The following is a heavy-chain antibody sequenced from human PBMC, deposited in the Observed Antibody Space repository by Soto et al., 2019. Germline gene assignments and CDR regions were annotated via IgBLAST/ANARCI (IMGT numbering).Heavy chain of an antibody. CDR1: GGSISSGGYY. D-gene: IGHD2-2*01. CDR2: IYYSGST. CDR3: AREKEGVVVVPAADTYYYYYMDV. Sequence: TLSLTCTVSGGSISSGGYYWSWIRQHPGKGLEWIGYIYYSGSTYYNPSLKSRVTISVDTSKNQFSLKLSSVTAADTAVYYCAREKEGVVVVPAADTYYYYYMDVWGKGTTVTVSS. V-gene: IGHV4-31*03. J-gene: IGHJ6*03.